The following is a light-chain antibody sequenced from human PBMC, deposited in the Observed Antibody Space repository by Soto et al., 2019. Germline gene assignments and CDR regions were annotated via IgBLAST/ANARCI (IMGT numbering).Light chain of an antibody. CDR3: SSYTSSSTPYV. Sequence: QSALTQPASVSGSPGQSITISCTGISSDGGGYNYVSWYQQHPGKAPKLMIYDVSNRPSGVSNRFSGSKSGNTASLTISGLQAEDEADYYCSSYTSSSTPYVFGTGTKLTVL. V-gene: IGLV2-14*01. J-gene: IGLJ1*01. CDR2: DVS. CDR1: SSDGGGYNY.